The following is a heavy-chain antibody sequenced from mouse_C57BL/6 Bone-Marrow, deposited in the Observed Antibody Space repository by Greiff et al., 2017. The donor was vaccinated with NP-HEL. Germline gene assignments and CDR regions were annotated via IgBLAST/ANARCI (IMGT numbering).Heavy chain of an antibody. V-gene: IGHV2-2*01. D-gene: IGHD1-1*01. CDR1: GFSLTSYG. Sequence: QVQLKQSGPGLVQPSQSLSITCTVSGFSLTSYGVHWVRQSPGKGLEWLGVIWSGGSTDYNAAFISRLSISKDNSKSQVFFKMNSLQADDTAIYYCARKGSTVVATYWYFDVWGTGTTVTVSS. CDR2: IWSGGST. CDR3: ARKGSTVVATYWYFDV. J-gene: IGHJ1*03.